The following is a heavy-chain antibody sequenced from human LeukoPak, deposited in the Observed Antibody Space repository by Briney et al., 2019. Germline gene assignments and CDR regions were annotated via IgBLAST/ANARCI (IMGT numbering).Heavy chain of an antibody. CDR1: GGSISSSSYY. CDR2: IYYSGST. Sequence: SETLSLTCTVSGGSISSSSYYWGWIRQPPGKGLEWIGSIYYSGSTYYNPSLKSRVTISVDTSKNQFSLKLSSVTAADTAVYYCARAIVATPNYWGQGTLVTVSS. CDR3: ARAIVATPNY. V-gene: IGHV4-39*07. J-gene: IGHJ4*02. D-gene: IGHD5-12*01.